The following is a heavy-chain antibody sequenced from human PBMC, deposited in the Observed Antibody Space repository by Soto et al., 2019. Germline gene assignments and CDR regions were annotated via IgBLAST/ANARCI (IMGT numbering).Heavy chain of an antibody. CDR1: GFTFSSYW. D-gene: IGHD7-27*01. V-gene: IGHV3-74*01. CDR3: ARARTGDRHWYFDL. J-gene: IGHJ2*01. Sequence: GESLKISCAASGFTFSSYWMHWVRQAPGKGLVWVSRINSDGSSTSYADSVKGRFTISRDNAKNTLYLQMNSLRAEDTAVYYCARARTGDRHWYFDLWGRGTLVTVSS. CDR2: INSDGSST.